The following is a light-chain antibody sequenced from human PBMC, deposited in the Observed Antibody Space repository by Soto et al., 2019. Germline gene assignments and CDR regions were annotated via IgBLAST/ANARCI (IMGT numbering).Light chain of an antibody. V-gene: IGLV1-44*01. CDR2: SND. CDR1: SSNIGDNT. Sequence: QSVLTPPPSASGTPGQSVTISCSGSSSNIGDNTVNWYQQLPGTAPKLLIYSNDQRSSGVPDRFAGSKSGTSASLAISGLQSEDEADYYCAVWDDSLDGVVFGGGTKLTVL. J-gene: IGLJ2*01. CDR3: AVWDDSLDGVV.